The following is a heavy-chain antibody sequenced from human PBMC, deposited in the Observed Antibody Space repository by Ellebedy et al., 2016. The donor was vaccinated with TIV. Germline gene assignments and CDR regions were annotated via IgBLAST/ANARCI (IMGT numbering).Heavy chain of an antibody. D-gene: IGHD6-13*01. J-gene: IGHJ4*02. Sequence: PGGSLRLSCAASGFSFSRYAMSWVLQTPGKGLEWVSAISGSGGSTYYADSVKGRFTISRDNSKNTLYLQMNSLRAEDTAVYYCAKGSIVAAGWGQGTLVTVSS. V-gene: IGHV3-23*01. CDR3: AKGSIVAAG. CDR1: GFSFSRYA. CDR2: ISGSGGST.